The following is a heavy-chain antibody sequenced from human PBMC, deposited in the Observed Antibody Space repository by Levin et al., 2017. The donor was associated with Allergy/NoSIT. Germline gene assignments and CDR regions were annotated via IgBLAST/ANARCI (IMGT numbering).Heavy chain of an antibody. Sequence: GESLKISCAASGFTFSSYAMSWVRQAPGKGLEWVSAVSGSGSSTYYADSVKGRFTISRDNSKNTLYLQMNSLRAEDTAVYYCAKPRTYSSGWYFDYWGQGTLVTVSS. D-gene: IGHD6-19*01. CDR2: VSGSGSST. CDR1: GFTFSSYA. CDR3: AKPRTYSSGWYFDY. J-gene: IGHJ4*02. V-gene: IGHV3-23*01.